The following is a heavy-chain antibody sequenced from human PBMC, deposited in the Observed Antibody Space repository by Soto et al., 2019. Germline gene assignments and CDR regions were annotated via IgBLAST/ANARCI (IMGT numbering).Heavy chain of an antibody. CDR1: GFTFSSYG. Sequence: QVQLVESGGGVVQPGRSLRLSCAASGFTFSSYGMHWVRQAPGKGLEWVAVISYDGSNKYYADSVKGRFTISRDNSKNTLYLQMNSLRAEDTAVYYCAKAAGGYSYGYDDYWGQGTLVTVSS. D-gene: IGHD5-18*01. J-gene: IGHJ4*02. CDR2: ISYDGSNK. V-gene: IGHV3-30*18. CDR3: AKAAGGYSYGYDDY.